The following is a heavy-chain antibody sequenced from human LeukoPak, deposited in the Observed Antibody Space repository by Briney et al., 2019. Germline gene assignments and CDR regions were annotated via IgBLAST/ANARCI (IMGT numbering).Heavy chain of an antibody. Sequence: SETLSLTCTASGGSISSYYWSWIRQPAGKGLEWIGRIYSSGSTNYNPSLKSRVTMSVDTSKNQFSQKLSSVTAADTAVYYCATSGAAARRAWFDPWGQGILVTVSS. CDR3: ATSGAAARRAWFDP. V-gene: IGHV4-4*07. CDR2: IYSSGST. J-gene: IGHJ5*02. CDR1: GGSISSYY. D-gene: IGHD6-6*01.